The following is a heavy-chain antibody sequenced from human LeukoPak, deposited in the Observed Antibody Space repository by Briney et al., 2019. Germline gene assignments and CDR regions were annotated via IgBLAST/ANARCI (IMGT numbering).Heavy chain of an antibody. V-gene: IGHV4-39*02. CDR1: GGSISSSTYY. D-gene: IGHD3-9*01. Sequence: SETLSLTCTVSGGSISSSTYYWGWIRQPPGKGLEWVGNVYYSGSTYYNPSLKSRVTISVDTSKRHFSLKLTSVTAADTAVYYCARGSYDVLTGYSTLGEYWGQGTLVTVSS. CDR3: ARGSYDVLTGYSTLGEY. J-gene: IGHJ4*02. CDR2: VYYSGST.